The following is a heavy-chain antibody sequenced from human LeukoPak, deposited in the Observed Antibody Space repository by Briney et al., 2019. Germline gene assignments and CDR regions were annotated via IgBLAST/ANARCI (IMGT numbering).Heavy chain of an antibody. CDR2: ISGSGGST. D-gene: IGHD3-9*01. Sequence: GGSLRLSCAASGFTFSSYAMSWVRQAPGKGLEWVSAISGSGGSTYYADSVKGRFTISRDNSKNTLYLQMNSLRAEDTAVYYCASPGEDILTGYYPNAFDIWGQGTMVTVSS. J-gene: IGHJ3*02. V-gene: IGHV3-23*01. CDR1: GFTFSSYA. CDR3: ASPGEDILTGYYPNAFDI.